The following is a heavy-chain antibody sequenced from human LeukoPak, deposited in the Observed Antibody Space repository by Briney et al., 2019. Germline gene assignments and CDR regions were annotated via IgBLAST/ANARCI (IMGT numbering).Heavy chain of an antibody. CDR2: IKQDGSEK. D-gene: IGHD1-7*01. CDR1: GLTFSNYW. CDR3: AREDDWNYEDF. Sequence: GGSLRLSCAASGLTFSNYWMSWVRQAPGKGLEWVANIKQDGSEKYYVNSVKGRFTISRDNAKNSLYLQMNSLRAEDTAIYYCAREDDWNYEDFWGQGTLVTVSS. J-gene: IGHJ4*02. V-gene: IGHV3-7*01.